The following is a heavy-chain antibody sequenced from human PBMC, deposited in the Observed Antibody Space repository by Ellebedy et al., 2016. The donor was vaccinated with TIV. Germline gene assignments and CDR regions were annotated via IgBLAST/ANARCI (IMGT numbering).Heavy chain of an antibody. J-gene: IGHJ4*02. CDR2: INPNSGGT. CDR3: ARDAVGLGTTDY. Sequence: AASVKVSCKASGYTFTGYYMHGVRQAPGQGLEWMGWINPNSGGTNYAQKFQGRVTMTRDTSISTAYMELSRLRSDDTAVYYCARDAVGLGTTDYWGQGTLVTVSS. D-gene: IGHD1/OR15-1a*01. V-gene: IGHV1-2*02. CDR1: GYTFTGYY.